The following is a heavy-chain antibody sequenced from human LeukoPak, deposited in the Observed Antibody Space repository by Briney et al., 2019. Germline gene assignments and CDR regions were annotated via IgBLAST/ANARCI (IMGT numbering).Heavy chain of an antibody. J-gene: IGHJ5*02. CDR2: TSAYNGNT. CDR1: GYTFTNYG. V-gene: IGHV1-18*01. D-gene: IGHD3-16*02. CDR3: ATTYHYDYVWGSYPYDWFDP. Sequence: ASVKVSCKASGYTFTNYGISWVRQAPGHGLEWMGWTSAYNGNTKYAQNVQGRVMMTTDTSTSTAYMELSSLRSEDTAVYYCATTYHYDYVWGSYPYDWFDPWGQGTLVTVSS.